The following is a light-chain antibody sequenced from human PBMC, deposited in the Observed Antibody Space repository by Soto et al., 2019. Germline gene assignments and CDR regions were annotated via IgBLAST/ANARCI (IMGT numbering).Light chain of an antibody. CDR1: QSVTNSF. CDR2: SIS. J-gene: IGKJ4*01. Sequence: ENVLTQSPGTLSLSPGERATLSCRASQSVTNSFFAWYQQKPGQAPRLLIYSISSRATGIPDRFSGSGSGTDFTLSISRLEPEDFAVYYCLQYHHWPLTFGGGTKVEI. V-gene: IGKV3-20*01. CDR3: LQYHHWPLT.